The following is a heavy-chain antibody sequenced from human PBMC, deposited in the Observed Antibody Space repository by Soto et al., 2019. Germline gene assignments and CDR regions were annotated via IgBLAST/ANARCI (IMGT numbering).Heavy chain of an antibody. CDR1: GYTFTSYY. CDR3: ARDFNYAPSKYYYHYYYMDV. D-gene: IGHD4-4*01. Sequence: QVQLVQSGAEVKKPGASVKVSCKASGYTFTSYYMHWVRQAPGQGLEWMGIINPSGGSTSYAQKFQGRVTMTRDTSTSTVYMELSSLRSEDTAVYYCARDFNYAPSKYYYHYYYMDVWGKGTTVTVSS. V-gene: IGHV1-46*03. CDR2: INPSGGST. J-gene: IGHJ6*03.